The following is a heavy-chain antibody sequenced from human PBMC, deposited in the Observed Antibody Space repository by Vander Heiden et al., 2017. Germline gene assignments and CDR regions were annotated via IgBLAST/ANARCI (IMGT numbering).Heavy chain of an antibody. CDR2: ISSSSKTI. Sequence: EVHPLDSGGGLVHPGGSLRLSCAASGFPFRRYRMNWVRQGTGKGLEWVSYISSSSKTIYYADSVKGRFTISRDNAKNSLYLQMNSLRAEDTAVYYCARERIGYSSGLTDLWGRGTLVTLSS. CDR1: GFPFRRYR. CDR3: ARERIGYSSGLTDL. V-gene: IGHV3-48*01. D-gene: IGHD6-19*01. J-gene: IGHJ2*01.